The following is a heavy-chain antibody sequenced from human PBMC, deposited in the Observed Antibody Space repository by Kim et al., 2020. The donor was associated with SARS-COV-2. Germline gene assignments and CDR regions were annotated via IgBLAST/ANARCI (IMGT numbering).Heavy chain of an antibody. CDR3: AKGRSSSSWSHFDY. CDR2: ISYDGSNK. Sequence: GGSLRLSCAASGFTFSSYGMHWVRQAPGKGLEWVAVISYDGSNKYYADSVKGRFTISRDNSKNTLYLQMNSLRAEDTAVYYCAKGRSSSSWSHFDYWGQGTLVTVSS. CDR1: GFTFSSYG. D-gene: IGHD6-13*01. J-gene: IGHJ4*02. V-gene: IGHV3-30*18.